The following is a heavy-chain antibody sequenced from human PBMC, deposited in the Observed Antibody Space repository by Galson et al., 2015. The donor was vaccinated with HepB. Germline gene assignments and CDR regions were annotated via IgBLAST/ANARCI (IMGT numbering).Heavy chain of an antibody. V-gene: IGHV3-23*01. D-gene: IGHD1-26*01. Sequence: SLRLSCAASGFTFSSYAMRWVRQAPGKGLEWVSAISGSGGSTYYADSVKGRFTISRDNAKNTLYLQMNSLRAEDTAVYYCASLKGGIVGATPKGDAFDIWGQGTMVTVSS. CDR1: GFTFSSYA. J-gene: IGHJ3*02. CDR2: ISGSGGST. CDR3: ASLKGGIVGATPKGDAFDI.